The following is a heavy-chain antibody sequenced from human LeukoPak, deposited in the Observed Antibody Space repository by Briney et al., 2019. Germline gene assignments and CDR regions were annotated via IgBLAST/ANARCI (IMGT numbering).Heavy chain of an antibody. CDR1: GFTFSSYG. V-gene: IGHV3-33*08. D-gene: IGHD6-19*01. CDR2: IWYDGSNK. Sequence: GRSLRLSCAASGFTFSSYGMHWVRQAPGKGLEWVAVIWYDGSNKYYADSVKGRFTISRDNSKNTLYLQMNSLRAEDTAVYYCAREQVAGPIDYWGQGTLVTVSS. CDR3: AREQVAGPIDY. J-gene: IGHJ4*02.